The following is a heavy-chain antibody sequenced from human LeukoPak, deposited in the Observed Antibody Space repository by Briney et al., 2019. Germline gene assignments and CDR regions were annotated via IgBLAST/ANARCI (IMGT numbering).Heavy chain of an antibody. Sequence: SETLSLTCAVYGGSFSGYYWSWIRQPPRKGLEWIWEINHSGSTNYNPSLKSRVTISVDTSKNQSSLKLNSLTAADTAVYSCARTPSHSSGWYVYYYYMDVWGKGTTVTVSS. CDR1: GGSFSGYY. J-gene: IGHJ6*03. D-gene: IGHD6-19*01. CDR2: INHSGST. CDR3: ARTPSHSSGWYVYYYYMDV. V-gene: IGHV4-34*01.